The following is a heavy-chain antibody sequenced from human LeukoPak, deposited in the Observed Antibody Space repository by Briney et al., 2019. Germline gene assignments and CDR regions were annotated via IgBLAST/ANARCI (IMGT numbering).Heavy chain of an antibody. CDR2: MSSSSSYT. D-gene: IGHD6-19*01. CDR3: ARERDSSFDY. Sequence: GGSLRLSCAASGFIFSDYYMSWIRQAPGKGLEWVSYMSSSSSYTYYAGSVKGRFTISRDNAKNSLYLQMNSLRAEDTAVYYCARERDSSFDYWGQGTLVTVSS. CDR1: GFIFSDYY. J-gene: IGHJ4*02. V-gene: IGHV3-11*05.